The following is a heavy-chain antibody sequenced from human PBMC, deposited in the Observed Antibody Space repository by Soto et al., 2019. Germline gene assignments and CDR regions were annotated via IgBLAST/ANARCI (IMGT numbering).Heavy chain of an antibody. CDR2: IYVTGAV. CDR3: ARLRIATNNYKWFDP. V-gene: IGHV4-31*03. CDR1: GAALNSGNYY. D-gene: IGHD2-21*01. Sequence: PSETLSLTSSVSGAALNSGNYYWSWIRQVPGKGLEWIGHIYVTGAVDYNPSLRDRITISQDTSERQFSLNLRLVTAADTAVYYCARLRIATNNYKWFDPWGQGTMVTV. J-gene: IGHJ5*02.